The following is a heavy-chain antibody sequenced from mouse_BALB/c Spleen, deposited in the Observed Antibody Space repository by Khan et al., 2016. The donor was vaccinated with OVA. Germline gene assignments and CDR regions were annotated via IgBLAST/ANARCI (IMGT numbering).Heavy chain of an antibody. CDR1: GYTFTDYV. V-gene: IGHV1-81*01. Sequence: QVQLQQSGPELVKPGASVKMSCKASGYTFTDYVINWVKQRSGQGLEWIGEIYPGSGNSYYSEKFKGKATLTADKSSSNAYMQISSLTVEDSAVYFCAKNYASWFAYWGQVTLVTVSA. D-gene: IGHD1-1*02. J-gene: IGHJ3*01. CDR3: AKNYASWFAY. CDR2: IYPGSGNS.